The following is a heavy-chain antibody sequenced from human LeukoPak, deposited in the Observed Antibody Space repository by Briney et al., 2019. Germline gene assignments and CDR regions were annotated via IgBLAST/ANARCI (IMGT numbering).Heavy chain of an antibody. Sequence: GASVKVSCKASGGTFSSYAISWVRQAPGQGLEWMGGIIPIFGTANYAQKFQGRVTITADESTSTAYMELSSLRSEDTAVYYCARANCSSTSCSYYFDYWGQGTLVTVSS. V-gene: IGHV1-69*13. CDR2: IIPIFGTA. CDR1: GGTFSSYA. D-gene: IGHD2-2*01. J-gene: IGHJ4*02. CDR3: ARANCSSTSCSYYFDY.